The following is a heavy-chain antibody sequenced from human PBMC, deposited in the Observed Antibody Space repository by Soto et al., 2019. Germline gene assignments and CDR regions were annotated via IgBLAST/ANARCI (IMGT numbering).Heavy chain of an antibody. D-gene: IGHD2-21*02. CDR2: IDPSDSYT. Sequence: PGESLKISCKGSGYSFTSYWISWVRQMPGKGLEWMGRIDPSDSYTNYSPSFQGHVTISADKSISTAYLQWSSLKASDTAMYYCARLRGYCGGDCPDDYYGMDVWGQGTTVTVSS. CDR1: GYSFTSYW. CDR3: ARLRGYCGGDCPDDYYGMDV. V-gene: IGHV5-10-1*01. J-gene: IGHJ6*02.